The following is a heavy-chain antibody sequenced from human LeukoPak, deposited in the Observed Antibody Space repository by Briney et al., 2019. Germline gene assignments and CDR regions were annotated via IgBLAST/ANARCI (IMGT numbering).Heavy chain of an antibody. CDR1: GGSVSSGSYY. Sequence: PSETLSLTCTVSGGSVSSGSYYWSWIRQPPGKGLEWIGYIYYSGSTNYNPSLKSRVTTSVDTSKNQFSLKLSSVTAADTAVYYCAGTPPYYDSSGYYPFQHWGQGTLVTVSS. CDR3: AGTPPYYDSSGYYPFQH. CDR2: IYYSGST. J-gene: IGHJ1*01. D-gene: IGHD3-22*01. V-gene: IGHV4-61*01.